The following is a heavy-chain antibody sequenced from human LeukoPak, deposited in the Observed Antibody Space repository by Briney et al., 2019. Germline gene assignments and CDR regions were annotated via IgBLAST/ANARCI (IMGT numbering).Heavy chain of an antibody. J-gene: IGHJ6*03. D-gene: IGHD3-16*01. CDR1: GFTFSIYN. CDR3: ARRGRYNFYYYMDV. V-gene: IGHV3-48*01. Sequence: PGGSLRLSCAASGFTFSIYNMNWVRQAPGKGLDWISYISGSSSTIYYADSVKGRFTISRDNAKNSLYLQMNSLRAEDTAVYYCARRGRYNFYYYMDVWGKGTTVTVSS. CDR2: ISGSSSTI.